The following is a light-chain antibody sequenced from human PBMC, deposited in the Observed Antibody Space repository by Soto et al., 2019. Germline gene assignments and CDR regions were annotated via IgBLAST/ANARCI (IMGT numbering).Light chain of an antibody. CDR2: DVN. V-gene: IGLV2-14*01. Sequence: QSALTQPASVSGSPGQSITISCTGTSSDVGGYNYVSWYQQHPGKAPKLMIYDVNNRPSGVSHRFSGSKSGNTASLTISGLQAEDEADYYCSSYTSSSTPYVFGTGTKLTVL. J-gene: IGLJ1*01. CDR1: SSDVGGYNY. CDR3: SSYTSSSTPYV.